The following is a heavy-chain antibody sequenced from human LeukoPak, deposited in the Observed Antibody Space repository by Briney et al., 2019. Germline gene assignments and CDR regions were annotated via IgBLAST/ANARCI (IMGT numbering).Heavy chain of an antibody. J-gene: IGHJ4*02. V-gene: IGHV4-39*02. CDR2: TSSRGRG. D-gene: IGHD3-16*01. CDR1: GGSISSSNYR. Sequence: PSETLSLTCSVSGGSISSSNYRWGWVRQPPGKGLEWIGTTSSRGRGDYNPSVNSRVTMSVDTSKNQFSLKLTSVTAADTAVYYCAREHPRGEVDDFDYWGQGTLVTVSS. CDR3: AREHPRGEVDDFDY.